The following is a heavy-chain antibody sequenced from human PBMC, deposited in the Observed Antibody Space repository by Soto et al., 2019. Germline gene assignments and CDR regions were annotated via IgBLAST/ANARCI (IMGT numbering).Heavy chain of an antibody. Sequence: XGFLRLPSAASGFTVSSYAMSWVRQAPGKGLEWVSAISGSGGSTYYADSVKGRFTISRDNSKNTLYLQMNSLRAEDTAVYYCAKDPGRSGTGSWGQGTLVTVS. V-gene: IGHV3-23*01. D-gene: IGHD6-25*01. CDR2: ISGSGGST. CDR3: AKDPGRSGTGS. CDR1: GFTVSSYA. J-gene: IGHJ5*02.